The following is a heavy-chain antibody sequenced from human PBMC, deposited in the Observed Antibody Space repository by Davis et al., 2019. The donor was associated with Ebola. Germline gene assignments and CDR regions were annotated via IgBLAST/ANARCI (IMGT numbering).Heavy chain of an antibody. CDR2: IKEEGSEQ. CDR3: ARIRWPYWYFDL. D-gene: IGHD2-15*01. J-gene: IGHJ2*01. Sequence: GESLKISCAASGFISSSYWMSWVRQAPGKGLEWVANIKEEGSEQYYVDSVKGRFTISRDNAKNSLYLQMNSLRVEDTAVYYCARIRWPYWYFDLWGRGTLVTVSS. V-gene: IGHV3-7*01. CDR1: GFISSSYW.